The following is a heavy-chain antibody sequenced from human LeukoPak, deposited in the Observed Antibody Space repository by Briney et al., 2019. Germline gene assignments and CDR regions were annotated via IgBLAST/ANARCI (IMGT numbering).Heavy chain of an antibody. D-gene: IGHD2-21*02. Sequence: ASVKVSCKVSGYTLTELSMHWVRQAPGKGLEWMGGFDPEDGETIYAQKFQGRDTMTEDTSTDTAYMELSSLRSEDTAVYYCATEGPPPAYCGGDCYQGYYFDYWGQGTLVTVSS. CDR1: GYTLTELS. J-gene: IGHJ4*02. CDR3: ATEGPPPAYCGGDCYQGYYFDY. CDR2: FDPEDGET. V-gene: IGHV1-24*01.